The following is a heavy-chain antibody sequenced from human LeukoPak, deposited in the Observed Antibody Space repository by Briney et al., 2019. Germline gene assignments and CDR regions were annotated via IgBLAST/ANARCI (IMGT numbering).Heavy chain of an antibody. V-gene: IGHV3-30*03. CDR1: GFTFGTYG. CDR2: ISYDGSNK. Sequence: GGSLRLSCAASGFTFGTYGMHWVRQAPGKGLEWVAVISYDGSNKYYADSVKGRFTVSRDNSKNTLYLQLNSLRTEDTAVYYCASGRDRGPLVYWGQGTLVTVSS. D-gene: IGHD3-16*01. CDR3: ASGRDRGPLVY. J-gene: IGHJ4*02.